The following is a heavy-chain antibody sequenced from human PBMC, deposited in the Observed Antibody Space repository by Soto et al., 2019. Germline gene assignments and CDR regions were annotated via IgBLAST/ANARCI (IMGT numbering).Heavy chain of an antibody. V-gene: IGHV4-59*08. Sequence: SETLSLTCTVSGGSISSYYWSWIRQPPGKGLEWIGYIYYSGSTNYNPSLKSRVTISVDTSKNQFSLSLRSVTAADTAVYYCASHRTFWPFDSWGQGTVVTRLL. J-gene: IGHJ4*02. CDR2: IYYSGST. D-gene: IGHD2-8*01. CDR3: ASHRTFWPFDS. CDR1: GGSISSYY.